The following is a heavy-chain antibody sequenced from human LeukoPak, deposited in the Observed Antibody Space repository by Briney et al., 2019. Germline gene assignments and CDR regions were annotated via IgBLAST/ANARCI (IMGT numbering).Heavy chain of an antibody. J-gene: IGHJ3*02. Sequence: ASVKVSCKAFGYTFTSNYMHWVRQAPGQGPEWMGVISPSGGSTTYAQKFQGRVTMTRDISTSTVYMELSSLRSEDTAVYYCARDGDWKYADHAFDIWGQGTMVTVSS. D-gene: IGHD1-7*01. CDR1: GYTFTSNY. V-gene: IGHV1-46*01. CDR2: ISPSGGST. CDR3: ARDGDWKYADHAFDI.